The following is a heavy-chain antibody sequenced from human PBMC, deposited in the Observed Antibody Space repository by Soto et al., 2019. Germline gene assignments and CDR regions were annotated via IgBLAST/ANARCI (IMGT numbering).Heavy chain of an antibody. CDR1: GYIFVNYG. D-gene: IGHD3-16*01. Sequence: QVQLVQSGDEVKKPGASVKVSCKASGYIFVNYGIAWVREAPGQGLEWMGWISPYTGNTHSASKVQGRLTMTTDTSTSTAYMDLGSLTSDDTAVYYCVMVDNYVTPTPQDVWGQGTTVTVSS. CDR3: VMVDNYVTPTPQDV. V-gene: IGHV1-18*01. CDR2: ISPYTGNT. J-gene: IGHJ6*02.